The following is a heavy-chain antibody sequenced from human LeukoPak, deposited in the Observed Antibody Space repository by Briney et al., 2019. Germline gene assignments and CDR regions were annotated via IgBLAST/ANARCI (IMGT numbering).Heavy chain of an antibody. CDR2: ISGSGDRT. J-gene: IGHJ6*04. CDR3: AELGITMIGGV. CDR1: GFTFSSST. V-gene: IGHV3-23*01. Sequence: GGSLRLSCAASGFTFSSSTMSWVRQAPGKGLDWVSTISGSGDRTYYADSVKGRFTISRDNAKNSLYLQMNSLRAEDTAVYYCAELGITMIGGVWGKGTTVTISS. D-gene: IGHD3-10*02.